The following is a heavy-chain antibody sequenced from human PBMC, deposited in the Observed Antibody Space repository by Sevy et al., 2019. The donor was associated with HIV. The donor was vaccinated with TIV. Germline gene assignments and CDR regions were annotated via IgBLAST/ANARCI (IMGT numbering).Heavy chain of an antibody. D-gene: IGHD2-21*02. V-gene: IGHV4-39*01. CDR2: IYHTGKT. Sequence: SETLSLTCTVSGGSIASSTYYWAWIRQPPGKGLEWIGSIYHTGKTYYSPSLESRSTISANTSKDQFSLRLTSVAADGTVVYYCAGQSERDKVAVPAQAHFFDYWGQGTLVTVSS. J-gene: IGHJ4*02. CDR1: GGSIASSTYY. CDR3: AGQSERDKVAVPAQAHFFDY.